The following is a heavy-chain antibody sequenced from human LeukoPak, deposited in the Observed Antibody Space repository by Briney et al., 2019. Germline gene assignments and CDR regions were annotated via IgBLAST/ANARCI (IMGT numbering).Heavy chain of an antibody. CDR3: ARASTYYDFWSGYYYYFDY. J-gene: IGHJ4*02. CDR2: ISYDGSNK. CDR1: GFTFSSYA. Sequence: QPGRSLRLSCAASGFTFSSYAMHWVRQAPGKGLEWVAVISYDGSNKYYADSVKGRFTISRDNSKNTLYLQMNSLRAEDTAVYYCARASTYYDFWSGYYYYFDYWGQGTLVTVSS. D-gene: IGHD3-3*01. V-gene: IGHV3-30-3*01.